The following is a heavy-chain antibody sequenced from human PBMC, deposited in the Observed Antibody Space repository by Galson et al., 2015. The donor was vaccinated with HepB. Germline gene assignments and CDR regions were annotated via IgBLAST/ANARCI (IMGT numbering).Heavy chain of an antibody. V-gene: IGHV3-30*03. J-gene: IGHJ6*02. D-gene: IGHD3-22*01. CDR3: ASDYYDSSGYYYYYYYYGMDV. Sequence: LRLSCAASGFTFSSYGMHWVRQAPGKGLEWVAVISYDGSNKYYADSVKGRFTISRDNSKNTLYLQMNSLRAEDTAVYYCASDYYDSSGYYYYYYYYGMDVWGQGTTVTVSS. CDR2: ISYDGSNK. CDR1: GFTFSSYG.